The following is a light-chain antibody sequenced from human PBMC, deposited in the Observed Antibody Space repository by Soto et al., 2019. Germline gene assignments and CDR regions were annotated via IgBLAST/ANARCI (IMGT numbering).Light chain of an antibody. CDR2: KAS. CDR3: LHYSTYPLT. V-gene: IGKV1-5*03. Sequence: DIQMTQSPSSLSASVGDRVTITCRASHKIDNWLAWFQQKPGKAPKLLIYKASTVESGVPSRFSGSGSGTGFTLTISSLQTDDFASYYCLHYSTYPLTFGGGTRVDI. J-gene: IGKJ4*01. CDR1: HKIDNW.